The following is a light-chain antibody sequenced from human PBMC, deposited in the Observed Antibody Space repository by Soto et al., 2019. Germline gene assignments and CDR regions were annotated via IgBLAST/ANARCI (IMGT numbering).Light chain of an antibody. V-gene: IGKV3-11*01. J-gene: IGKJ5*01. CDR2: DAS. CDR3: QQRSKWPIT. Sequence: EIVLTQSPATLSLSPGERATLSCRASQSISTYLAWYQQKPGQAPRLFIYDASNRATGIPARFSGSGSGTDFTLTISSLEPEYFAVYYCQQRSKWPITFGQGTRLEIK. CDR1: QSISTY.